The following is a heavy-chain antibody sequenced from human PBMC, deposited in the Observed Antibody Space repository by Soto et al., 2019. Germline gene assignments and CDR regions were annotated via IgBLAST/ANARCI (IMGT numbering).Heavy chain of an antibody. D-gene: IGHD4-4*01. J-gene: IGHJ5*02. CDR3: ASSYSNLGAGLDP. CDR1: GGFIGNNY. V-gene: IGHV4-59*08. Sequence: PSETLSLTCTVSGGFIGNNYWSWIRQAPGKGLEWIGYIYYTGSTNYNPSFTSRLTLSIDTSKNQFSLKLTSVTAADTAVYYCASSYSNLGAGLDPWGPGTLVTVSS. CDR2: IYYTGST.